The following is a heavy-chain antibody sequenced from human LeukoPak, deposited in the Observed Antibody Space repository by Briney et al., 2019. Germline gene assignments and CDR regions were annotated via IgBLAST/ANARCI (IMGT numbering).Heavy chain of an antibody. J-gene: IGHJ4*02. V-gene: IGHV1-46*01. CDR2: INPDGGST. Sequence: ASVKVSCKASGYTFTSYWIQWVRQAPGQGLEWMGLINPDGGSTAYAHRFQGRVIMTRDTSTSTAYMDLSSLRSEDTAVYHCARAPRNSSTMLDFWGQGTLVSVSS. CDR1: GYTFTSYW. D-gene: IGHD6-13*01. CDR3: ARAPRNSSTMLDF.